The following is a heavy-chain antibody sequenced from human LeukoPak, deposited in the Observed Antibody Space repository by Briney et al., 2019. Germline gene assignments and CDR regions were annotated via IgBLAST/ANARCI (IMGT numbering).Heavy chain of an antibody. D-gene: IGHD6-13*01. V-gene: IGHV5-51*01. J-gene: IGHJ5*02. CDR3: ARRRMIAAAGTRRNWFDP. CDR2: IYPGDSDT. Sequence: GESLKISCKGSGYSFTSYWIGWVRQMPGKGLEWMGIIYPGDSDTRYSPSFQGQVTISADKSISTAYLQWSSLKASDTAMYYCARRRMIAAAGTRRNWFDPWGQGTLVTVSS. CDR1: GYSFTSYW.